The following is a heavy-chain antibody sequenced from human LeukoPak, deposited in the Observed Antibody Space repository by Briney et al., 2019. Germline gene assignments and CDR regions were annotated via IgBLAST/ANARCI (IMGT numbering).Heavy chain of an antibody. D-gene: IGHD3-3*01. V-gene: IGHV3-7*01. CDR2: IKPDGSEK. CDR1: GFTSSSHW. CDR3: VTGGHYSGT. Sequence: HPGGSLRLSCAASGFTSSSHWMGWVRQAPGKGLEWVANIKPDGSEKNYVDSVKGRFTISRDNAKNSLYLQMNSLRAEDTSVYYCVTGGHYSGTWGRGSLVTVSS. J-gene: IGHJ5*02.